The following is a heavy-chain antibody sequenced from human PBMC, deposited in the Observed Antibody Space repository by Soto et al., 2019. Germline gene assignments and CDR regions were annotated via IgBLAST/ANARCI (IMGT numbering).Heavy chain of an antibody. D-gene: IGHD1-1*01. CDR1: GFTFSTHA. CDR2: ISSSGSYL. V-gene: IGHV3-21*01. Sequence: EVQLVEAGGGRVEPGGSLRLSCAASGFTFSTHAMVWVRQAPGKGLEWVSSISSSGSYLYYADSVEGRFTISRDDARNSVHLQMNSLRVEDTAVYDCARDGNYHEFWGQGTLVTVSS. CDR3: ARDGNYHEF. J-gene: IGHJ4*02.